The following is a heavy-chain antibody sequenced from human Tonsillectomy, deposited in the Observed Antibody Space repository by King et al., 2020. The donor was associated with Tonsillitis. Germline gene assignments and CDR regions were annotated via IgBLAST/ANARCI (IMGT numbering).Heavy chain of an antibody. J-gene: IGHJ2*01. CDR1: GGSISSRNW. Sequence: QLQESGPGLVKPSGTLSLTCAVSGGSISSRNWWSWVRQPPGKGVEWIGEIFHSGSTNYNPSLKSRVTISVDKSKNQFSLKLSSVTAADTAVYYCARDLDIVVVVAATGGYFDLWGRGTLVTVSS. V-gene: IGHV4-4*02. D-gene: IGHD2-15*01. CDR3: ARDLDIVVVVAATGGYFDL. CDR2: IFHSGST.